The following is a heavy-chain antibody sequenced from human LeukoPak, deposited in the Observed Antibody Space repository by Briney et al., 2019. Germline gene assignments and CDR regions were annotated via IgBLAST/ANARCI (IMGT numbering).Heavy chain of an antibody. D-gene: IGHD3-3*01. V-gene: IGHV3-49*04. J-gene: IGHJ4*02. Sequence: GGSLRLSCTASRFTFGDYAMNWVRQAPGKGLEWVGFIRGKAYGGTTEYAASVKGRFTTSRDDSKSIAYLQMNSLKTEDTAVYYCTRTIGGDYVDYWGQGTLVTVSS. CDR1: RFTFGDYA. CDR2: IRGKAYGGTT. CDR3: TRTIGGDYVDY.